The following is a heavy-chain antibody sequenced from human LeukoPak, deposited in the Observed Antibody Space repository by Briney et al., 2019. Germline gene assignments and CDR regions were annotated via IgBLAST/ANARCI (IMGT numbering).Heavy chain of an antibody. Sequence: GGSLRLSCAASGFTFSSYSMNWVRQAPGRGLEWVSYISSSSTTIYYADSVKGRFTISRDNAKNSLYLQMNSLRAEDTAVYYCAELGITMIGGVWGKGTTVTISS. D-gene: IGHD3-10*02. CDR2: ISSSSTTI. CDR3: AELGITMIGGV. CDR1: GFTFSSYS. J-gene: IGHJ6*04. V-gene: IGHV3-48*04.